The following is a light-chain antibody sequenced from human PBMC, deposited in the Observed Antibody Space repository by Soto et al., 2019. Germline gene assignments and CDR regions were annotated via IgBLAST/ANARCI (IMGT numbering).Light chain of an antibody. J-gene: IGLJ1*01. Sequence: QSALTQPASVSGSPGQSITICCTGTSSDVGGYNYVSWYQQHPGKAPKLMIYDVSNRPSGVSNRFSGSKSGNTASLTISGLQAEDDADYYCSSYTSSSTPYVFGTGTKVTVL. V-gene: IGLV2-14*01. CDR2: DVS. CDR3: SSYTSSSTPYV. CDR1: SSDVGGYNY.